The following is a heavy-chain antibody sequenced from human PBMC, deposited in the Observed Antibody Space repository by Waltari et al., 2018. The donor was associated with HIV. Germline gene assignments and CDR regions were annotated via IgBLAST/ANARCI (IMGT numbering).Heavy chain of an antibody. Sequence: EVPLVESGGGLVKPGRSLRLPCAPSAFHSSSSTMNCARQAPGKGLEWVSSISSRRGYIDYAAAVKGRFTISRDNAKNSLFLQMNSLRAEDTAVYFCARGKGVAPGIRDAFDIWGQGTVVTVSS. V-gene: IGHV3-21*02. D-gene: IGHD2-8*01. CDR1: AFHSSSST. J-gene: IGHJ3*02. CDR3: ARGKGVAPGIRDAFDI. CDR2: ISSRRGYI.